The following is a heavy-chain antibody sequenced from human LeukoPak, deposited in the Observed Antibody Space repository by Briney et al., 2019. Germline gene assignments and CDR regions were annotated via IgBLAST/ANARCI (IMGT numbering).Heavy chain of an antibody. D-gene: IGHD3-16*02. Sequence: GGSLRLSCAASGFTFDDYGMSWVRQAPGKGLEWVSAISGSGGSTYYADSVKGRFTISRDNSKNTLYLQMNSLRAEDTAVYYCAKDLSRPRVIYGSQNWFDPWGQGTLVTVSS. CDR1: GFTFDDYG. CDR2: ISGSGGST. V-gene: IGHV3-23*01. CDR3: AKDLSRPRVIYGSQNWFDP. J-gene: IGHJ5*02.